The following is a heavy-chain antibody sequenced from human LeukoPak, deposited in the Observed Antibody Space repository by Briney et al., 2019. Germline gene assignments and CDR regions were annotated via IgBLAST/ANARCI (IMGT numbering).Heavy chain of an antibody. CDR1: GFTFSRYW. J-gene: IGHJ4*02. CDR3: AKRGVVIRVILVGFHKEAYYFDS. Sequence: SGGSLRLSCAASGFTFSRYWMFWVRQAPGKGLEWVAGISDSGGRTNYADSVKGRFTISRDNPKNALILQMNSLRPEDTAVYFCAKRGVVIRVILVGFHKEAYYFDSWGQGALVTVSS. D-gene: IGHD3-10*01. CDR2: ISDSGGRT. V-gene: IGHV3-23*01.